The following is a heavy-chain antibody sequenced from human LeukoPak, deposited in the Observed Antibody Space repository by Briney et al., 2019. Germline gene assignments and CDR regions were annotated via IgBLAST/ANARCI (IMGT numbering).Heavy chain of an antibody. CDR1: GGTFSSYA. V-gene: IGHV1-46*01. Sequence: ASVKVSCKASGGTFSSYAISWVRQAPGQGLEWMGVINPSGGSTRYAQKFQGRVTMTRDTSASTVYMEVSSLRSEDTAVYYCARESPGYGFDSPFFDYWGQGTLITVSS. D-gene: IGHD5-18*01. CDR2: INPSGGST. CDR3: ARESPGYGFDSPFFDY. J-gene: IGHJ4*02.